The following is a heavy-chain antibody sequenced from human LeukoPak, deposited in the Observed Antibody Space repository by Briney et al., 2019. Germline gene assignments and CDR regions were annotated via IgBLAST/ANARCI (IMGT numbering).Heavy chain of an antibody. J-gene: IGHJ4*02. V-gene: IGHV1-2*02. CDR3: ARGRGVSSGWTLQGDYFDY. Sequence: GASVKVSCKASGYTFSGYYIHWVRQAPGQGLEWMGWINPNSGAINYAQQFQGRVTLTRDTSINTVYMEMTWLRPDDTAVYYCARGRGVSSGWTLQGDYFDYWGQGTLVTVSS. CDR2: INPNSGAI. CDR1: GYTFSGYY. D-gene: IGHD6-19*01.